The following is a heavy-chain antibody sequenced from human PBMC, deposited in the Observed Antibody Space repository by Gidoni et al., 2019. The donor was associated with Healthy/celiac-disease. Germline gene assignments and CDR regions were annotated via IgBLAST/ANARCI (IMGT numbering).Heavy chain of an antibody. V-gene: IGHV4-30-2*01. CDR1: GGSISSGGYS. J-gene: IGHJ3*02. Sequence: QLQLQESGSGLVKPSQTLSLTCAVSGGSISSGGYSWSWIRQPPGKGLEWIGYIYHSGSTYYNPSLKSRVTISVDRSKNQFSLKLSSVTAADTAVYYCARGSGYCSSTSCYRNAFDIWGQGTMVTVSS. D-gene: IGHD2-2*02. CDR3: ARGSGYCSSTSCYRNAFDI. CDR2: IYHSGST.